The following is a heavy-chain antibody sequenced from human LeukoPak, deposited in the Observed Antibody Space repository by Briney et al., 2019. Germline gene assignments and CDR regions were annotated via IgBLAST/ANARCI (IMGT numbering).Heavy chain of an antibody. D-gene: IGHD2-2*01. CDR2: ISSTSGSTI. V-gene: IGHV3-48*03. CDR3: ARRYCSSTSCLLDY. J-gene: IGHJ4*02. CDR1: GFTFSSYE. Sequence: GGSLRLSCAASGFTFSSYEMNWVRQAPGKGLEWVSYISSTSGSTIYYADSVKGRFTISRDNAKNSLYLQMNSLRAEDTAVYHCARRYCSSTSCLLDYWGQGTLVTVSS.